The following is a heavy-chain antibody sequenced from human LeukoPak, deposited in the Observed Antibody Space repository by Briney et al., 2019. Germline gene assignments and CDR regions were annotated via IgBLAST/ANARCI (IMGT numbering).Heavy chain of an antibody. Sequence: PGGSLRLSCAASGFTVSSYAMSWVRQAPGKGLERVSAISGSGGSTYYADSVKGRFTISRDNSKNTLYLQLNSLRAEDTAVYYCAKVSHESRVLLDYYDSSGDIDAFDIWGQGTMVTVSS. D-gene: IGHD3-22*01. V-gene: IGHV3-23*01. CDR2: ISGSGGST. J-gene: IGHJ3*02. CDR1: GFTVSSYA. CDR3: AKVSHESRVLLDYYDSSGDIDAFDI.